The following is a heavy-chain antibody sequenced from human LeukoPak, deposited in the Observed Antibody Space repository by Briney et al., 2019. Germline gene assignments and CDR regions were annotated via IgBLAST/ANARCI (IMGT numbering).Heavy chain of an antibody. V-gene: IGHV3-30*18. J-gene: IGHJ3*02. CDR2: ISDNGSNK. CDR1: GFTFSSYG. CDR3: AKVQGFFGAAYDGFDI. Sequence: GGSLRLSCAASGFTFSSYGMHWVRQAPGKGLEWVAVISDNGSNKYYADSVKGRFTSSRDNSKKTLYLQMHSLRPEDTAVDYCAKVQGFFGAAYDGFDIWGLGTMVTVSS. D-gene: IGHD3-3*01.